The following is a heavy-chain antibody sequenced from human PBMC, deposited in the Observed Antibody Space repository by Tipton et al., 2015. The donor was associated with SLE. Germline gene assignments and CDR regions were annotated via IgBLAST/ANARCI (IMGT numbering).Heavy chain of an antibody. CDR1: DGSFSGYH. Sequence: TLSLTCTIYDGSFSGYHWSWIRQPPGKGLEWIGEINYSGSTNYNPSLKSRVTISIGTSKIQLSLKLTSVTAADTAVYYCARGVSGYFHYCYMDVWGRGTTVTISS. CDR3: ARGVSGYFHYCYMDV. D-gene: IGHD3-16*01. J-gene: IGHJ6*03. V-gene: IGHV4-34*01. CDR2: INYSGST.